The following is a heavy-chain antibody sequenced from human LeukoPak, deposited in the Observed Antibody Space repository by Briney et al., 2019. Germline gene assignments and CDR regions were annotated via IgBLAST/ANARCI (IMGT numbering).Heavy chain of an antibody. V-gene: IGHV4-4*07. J-gene: IGHJ3*02. CDR2: IYTSGST. D-gene: IGHD5-12*01. CDR3: ARSCRILDIVATIRARLGGNGFDI. CDR1: GGSISSYY. Sequence: SETLSLTCTVSGGSISSYYWSWIRQPAGKGLEWIGRIYTSGSTNYNPSLKSRVTMSVDTSKNQFSLKLNSVTAAGKAVYYCARSCRILDIVATIRARLGGNGFDIWGQGTMVTVSS.